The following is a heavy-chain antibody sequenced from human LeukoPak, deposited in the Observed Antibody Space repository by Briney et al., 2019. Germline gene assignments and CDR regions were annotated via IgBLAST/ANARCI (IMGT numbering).Heavy chain of an antibody. V-gene: IGHV3-13*01. CDR2: IGTAGDT. Sequence: GGSLRLSCAASGFTFSSYDMHWVRQATGKGLEWVSAIGTAGDTYYPGSVKGRFTISRENAKNSLYLQMNSLRAGDTAVYYCARGLRYFDWLLSEHDYGMDVWGQGTTVTVSS. CDR3: ARGLRYFDWLLSEHDYGMDV. D-gene: IGHD3-9*01. J-gene: IGHJ6*02. CDR1: GFTFSSYD.